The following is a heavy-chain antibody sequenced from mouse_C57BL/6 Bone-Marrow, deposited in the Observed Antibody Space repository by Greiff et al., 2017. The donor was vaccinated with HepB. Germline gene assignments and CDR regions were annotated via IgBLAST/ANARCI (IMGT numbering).Heavy chain of an antibody. CDR1: EYEFPSHD. CDR2: INSDGGST. CDR3: ARRYYVYAMDY. D-gene: IGHD1-1*01. Sequence: DVKLMESGGGLVQPGESLKLSCESNEYEFPSHDMSWVRKTPEKRLELVAAINSDGGSTYYPDTMERRFIISRDNTKKTLYLQMSSLRSEDTALYYCARRYYVYAMDYWGQGTSVTVSS. J-gene: IGHJ4*01. V-gene: IGHV5-2*03.